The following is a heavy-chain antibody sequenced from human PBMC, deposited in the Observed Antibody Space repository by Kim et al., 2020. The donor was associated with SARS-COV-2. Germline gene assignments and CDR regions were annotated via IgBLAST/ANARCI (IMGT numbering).Heavy chain of an antibody. CDR3: AKGRVVVAATRAAFDI. V-gene: IGHV3-30*02. J-gene: IGHJ3*02. D-gene: IGHD2-15*01. Sequence: SVKGRFTISRDNSKNTLYLQMNSLRAEDTAVYYCAKGRVVVAATRAAFDIWGQGTMVTVSS.